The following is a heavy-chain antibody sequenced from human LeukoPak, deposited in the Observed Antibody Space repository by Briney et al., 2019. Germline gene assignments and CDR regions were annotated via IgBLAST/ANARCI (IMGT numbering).Heavy chain of an antibody. Sequence: ASVKVSCRASGYTFTSYGISWVRQAPGQGLEWMGWISPYNGNTKYAQKLQGRVTMTTDTSTSTAYMELWSLRSDDTAVYYCAIDPRLGDLSPFDYWGQGTLVTVSS. CDR1: GYTFTSYG. CDR3: AIDPRLGDLSPFDY. D-gene: IGHD3-16*02. J-gene: IGHJ4*02. CDR2: ISPYNGNT. V-gene: IGHV1-18*01.